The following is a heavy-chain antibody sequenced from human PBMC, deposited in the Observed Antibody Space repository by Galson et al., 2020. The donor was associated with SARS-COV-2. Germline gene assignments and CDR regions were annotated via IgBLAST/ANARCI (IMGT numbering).Heavy chain of an antibody. CDR2: ISAYNDNT. Sequence: ASVKVSCKASGYTFNNYGITWVRQAPGQGLEWMGWISAYNDNTNFAEKLQGRVTMTTDTSTSTAYMELRSLRSDDTAVYYCVGRGNYYFDQWGQETLVTVSS. J-gene: IGHJ4*02. CDR3: VGRGNYYFDQ. V-gene: IGHV1-18*04. D-gene: IGHD1-1*01. CDR1: GYTFNNYG.